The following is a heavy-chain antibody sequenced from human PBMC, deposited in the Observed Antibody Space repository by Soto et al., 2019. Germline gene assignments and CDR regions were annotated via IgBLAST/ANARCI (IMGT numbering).Heavy chain of an antibody. CDR1: GFTFSSYE. CDR3: ARGGFYGMDV. J-gene: IGHJ6*02. CDR2: ISSSGSTI. Sequence: LRLSCAAPGFTFSSYEMNWVRQAPGKGLEWVSYISSSGSTIYYADSVKGRFTISRDNAKNSLYLQMNSLRAEDTAVYYCARGGFYGMDVWGQGTTVTVSS. V-gene: IGHV3-48*03.